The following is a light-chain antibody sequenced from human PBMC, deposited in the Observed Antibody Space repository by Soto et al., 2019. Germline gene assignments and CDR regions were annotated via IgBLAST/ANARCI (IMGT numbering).Light chain of an antibody. CDR1: QSISSW. V-gene: IGKV1-33*01. CDR2: DAS. Sequence: DIPMTQSPSTLSASVGDIVTISCRASQSISSWLVWYQQKPGKAPKLLIYDASNLETGVPSRFSGSGSGTDFTFTISSLQPEDIATYYCQQYDNLPLTFGGGTKVDIK. J-gene: IGKJ4*01. CDR3: QQYDNLPLT.